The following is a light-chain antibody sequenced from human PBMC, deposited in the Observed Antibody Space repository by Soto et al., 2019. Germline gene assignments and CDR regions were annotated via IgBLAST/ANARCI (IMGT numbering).Light chain of an antibody. V-gene: IGKV3-20*01. CDR3: QQYASSPRT. J-gene: IGKJ1*01. Sequence: EIVLTQSPGTLSLSPGEGATLSCRASQRVTSSYLAWYQQKPGQAPRLLIYGASSRATGIPDRFSGSGSGTDFTITISRLEPEDFPVYYCQQYASSPRTFGQGTKVEIK. CDR2: GAS. CDR1: QRVTSSY.